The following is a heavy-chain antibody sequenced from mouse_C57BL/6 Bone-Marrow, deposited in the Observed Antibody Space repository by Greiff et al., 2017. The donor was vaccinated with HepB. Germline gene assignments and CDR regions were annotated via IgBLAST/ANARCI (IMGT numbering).Heavy chain of an antibody. Sequence: DVKLVESEGGLVQPGRSMKLSCTASGFTFSDYYMAWVRQVPEKGLEWVANINYDGSSTYYLDSLKSRFIISRDNAKNILYLQLSSLKSEDTATYYCARGGLLWLRRPHYYAMDYWGQGTSVTVSS. CDR1: GFTFSDYY. D-gene: IGHD2-2*01. CDR2: INYDGSST. V-gene: IGHV5-16*01. J-gene: IGHJ4*01. CDR3: ARGGLLWLRRPHYYAMDY.